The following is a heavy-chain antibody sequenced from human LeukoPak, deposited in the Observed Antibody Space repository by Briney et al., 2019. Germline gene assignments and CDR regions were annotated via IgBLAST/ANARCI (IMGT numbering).Heavy chain of an antibody. V-gene: IGHV4-38-2*02. CDR2: IYHSGST. CDR3: ARGLNYNWNYYWGDFPGSAVNFDY. D-gene: IGHD1-7*01. J-gene: IGHJ4*02. CDR1: GYSISSGYY. Sequence: SETLSLTCTVSGYSISSGYYWGWIRQPPGKGLEWIGSIYHSGSTYYNPSLKSRVTISVDTSKNQFSLKLSSVTAADTAVYYCARGLNYNWNYYWGDFPGSAVNFDYWGQGTLVTVSS.